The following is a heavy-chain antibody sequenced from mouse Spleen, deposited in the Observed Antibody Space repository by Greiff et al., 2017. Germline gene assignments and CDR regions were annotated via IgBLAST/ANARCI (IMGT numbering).Heavy chain of an antibody. D-gene: IGHD1-1*01. CDR3: ARQTGSPLLTTVVATGYFDY. Sequence: EVQRVESGGGLVKLGGSLKLSCEASGFTFSSYDMDWVRQSPEKRLEWVGTISSGGGNTYYPDSVKGRFTISRDNAKNTVYLELSSLKSEDTAMYYCARQTGSPLLTTVVATGYFDYWGQGTTLTVSS. J-gene: IGHJ2*01. V-gene: IGHV5-9-3*01. CDR2: ISSGGGNT. CDR1: GFTFSSYD.